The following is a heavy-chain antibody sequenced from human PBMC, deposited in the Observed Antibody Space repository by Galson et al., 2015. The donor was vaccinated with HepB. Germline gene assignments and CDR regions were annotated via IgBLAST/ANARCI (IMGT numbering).Heavy chain of an antibody. CDR2: TYYNSKWYT. J-gene: IGHJ4*02. CDR3: ARGVASGWYSGGFFDY. CDR1: GDSVYNRSAA. V-gene: IGHV6-1*01. D-gene: IGHD1-26*01. Sequence: CAISGDSVYNRSAAWHWIRQSPSGGLEWLGGTYYNSKWYTDFALSVESRIIINADTSKNQFSLHLKSVTPEDTAIYYCARGVASGWYSGGFFDYWGQGTMLTVSS.